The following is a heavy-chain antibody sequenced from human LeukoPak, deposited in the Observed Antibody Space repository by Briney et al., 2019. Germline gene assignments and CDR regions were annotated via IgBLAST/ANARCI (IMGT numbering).Heavy chain of an antibody. CDR3: ARQGRLRDYDYVWGSYRHRHNWFDP. CDR2: IYTSGST. V-gene: IGHV4-61*02. D-gene: IGHD3-16*02. CDR1: GGSISSGSYY. J-gene: IGHJ5*02. Sequence: SVTLSLTCTVSGGSISSGSYYWSWIRQPAGKGLEWIGRIYTSGSTNYNPSLKSRVTISVDTSKNQFSLKLSSVTAADTAVYYCARQGRLRDYDYVWGSYRHRHNWFDPWGQGTLVTVSS.